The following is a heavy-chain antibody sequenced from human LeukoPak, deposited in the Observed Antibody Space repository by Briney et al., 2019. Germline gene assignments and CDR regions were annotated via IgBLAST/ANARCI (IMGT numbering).Heavy chain of an antibody. CDR1: GGSINTYY. Sequence: SETLSLTCTVSGGSINTYYWSWIRQPPGKGLEWIGYVYYSGTTKYNPSLQSRVTISVDTSKNQFSLKLSSVTAADTAVYYCARYSSPSSYFEYWGQGTLVTVSS. V-gene: IGHV4-59*01. J-gene: IGHJ4*02. CDR3: ARYSSPSSYFEY. D-gene: IGHD6-6*01. CDR2: VYYSGTT.